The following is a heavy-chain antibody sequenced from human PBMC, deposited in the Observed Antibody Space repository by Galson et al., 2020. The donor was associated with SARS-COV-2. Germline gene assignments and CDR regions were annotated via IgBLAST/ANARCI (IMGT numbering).Heavy chain of an antibody. J-gene: IGHJ3*02. V-gene: IGHV3-21*01. Sequence: GESLKISCAASGFTFSSYSMNWVRQAPGKGLEWVSSISSSSSYIYYADSVKGRFTISRDNAKNSLYLQMNSLRAEDTAVYYCARFRGWSYYDSSGYYPSSFDIWGQGTMVPVSS. CDR2: ISSSSSYI. D-gene: IGHD3-22*01. CDR1: GFTFSSYS. CDR3: ARFRGWSYYDSSGYYPSSFDI.